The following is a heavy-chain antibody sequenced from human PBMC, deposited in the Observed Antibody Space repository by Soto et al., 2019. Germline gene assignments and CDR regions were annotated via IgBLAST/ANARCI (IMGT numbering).Heavy chain of an antibody. J-gene: IGHJ4*02. V-gene: IGHV3-30-3*01. CDR3: ARDGVVAAAGTYYFDY. D-gene: IGHD6-13*01. Sequence: GGSLRLSCAASGFTFSSYAMHWVRQAPGKGLEWVAVISYDGSNKYYADSVKGRFTISRDNSKNTLYLQMNSLRAEDTAVYYCARDGVVAAAGTYYFDYWGQGTLVTVSS. CDR1: GFTFSSYA. CDR2: ISYDGSNK.